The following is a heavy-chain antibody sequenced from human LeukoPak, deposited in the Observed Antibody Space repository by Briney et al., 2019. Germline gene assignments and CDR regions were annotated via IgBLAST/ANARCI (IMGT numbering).Heavy chain of an antibody. CDR2: IYSGGGT. V-gene: IGHV3-53*01. CDR3: ARPNYYMKDAFDI. CDR1: GFTVSNNY. J-gene: IGHJ3*02. D-gene: IGHD3-22*01. Sequence: GGSLRLPCAAAGFTVSNNYMSWVRQAPGKGLEWVSVIYSGGGTYYADSVKGRFTISRDNSKNTMFLQMNSLRVEDTAVYYCARPNYYMKDAFDIWGQGTMVTVSS.